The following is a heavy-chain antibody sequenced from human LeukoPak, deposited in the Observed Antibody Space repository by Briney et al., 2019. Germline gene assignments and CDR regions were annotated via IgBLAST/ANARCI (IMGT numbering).Heavy chain of an antibody. D-gene: IGHD5/OR15-5a*01. CDR3: AKAHGYTVYDPGDY. Sequence: GRSLRLSCAASGFTFSSYGMHWVRQAPGKGLEWVAVIWYDGSNKYYADSVKGRFTISRDNSKNTLYLQMNSLRAEDTAVYYCAKAHGYTVYDPGDYWGQGTLVTVSS. V-gene: IGHV3-33*06. CDR1: GFTFSSYG. J-gene: IGHJ4*02. CDR2: IWYDGSNK.